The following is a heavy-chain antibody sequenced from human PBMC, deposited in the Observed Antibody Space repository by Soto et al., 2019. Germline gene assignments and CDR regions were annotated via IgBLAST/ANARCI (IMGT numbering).Heavy chain of an antibody. J-gene: IGHJ4*02. CDR1: SGSISGYY. D-gene: IGHD4-17*01. CDR3: ARFDFGDYRGLDY. Sequence: QVHLQESGPGLVKPSETLSLTCTVSSGSISGYYWSWIRQPPGKGLECIGYISYIGDTHYNPSLMSRVTKSIDTSKNQFSLKVTSVTAADKAVYYCARFDFGDYRGLDYWGQGTLVTVSS. CDR2: ISYIGDT. V-gene: IGHV4-59*08.